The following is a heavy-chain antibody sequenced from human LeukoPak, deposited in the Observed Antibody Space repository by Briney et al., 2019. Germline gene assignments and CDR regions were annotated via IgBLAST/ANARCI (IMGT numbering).Heavy chain of an antibody. CDR1: GYRFTNYW. J-gene: IGHJ4*02. Sequence: GESLKISCKGSGYRFTNYWINWVRQMPGKGLEWMGRIDPSDSHTYYSPSFQGHVTISADKSINTAYLQWSSLQASDTAMYYCGYRPGDCYIPDYWGQGTLVTVSS. D-gene: IGHD2-21*02. CDR3: GYRPGDCYIPDY. V-gene: IGHV5-10-1*01. CDR2: IDPSDSHT.